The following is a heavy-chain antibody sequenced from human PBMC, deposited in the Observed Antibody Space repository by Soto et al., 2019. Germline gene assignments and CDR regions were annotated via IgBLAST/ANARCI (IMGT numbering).Heavy chain of an antibody. J-gene: IGHJ4*02. V-gene: IGHV3-48*03. CDR3: VRGGVYDFWSGYYAPNFEY. D-gene: IGHD3-3*01. Sequence: PGGSLGLSCAASGFPFSSYEMNWVRQVPGKGLEWVSYITSNSRSIYYAESVKGRFTISRDNAKNSLYLQMNSLRDEDTGVYYCVRGGVYDFWSGYYAPNFEYWGQGILVTVSS. CDR2: ITSNSRSI. CDR1: GFPFSSYE.